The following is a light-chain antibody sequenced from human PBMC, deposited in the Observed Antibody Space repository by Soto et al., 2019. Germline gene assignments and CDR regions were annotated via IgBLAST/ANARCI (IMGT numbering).Light chain of an antibody. J-gene: IGKJ1*01. Sequence: DIQMTQSPSTLSASLGDRVTITCRASQSISSWLAWYQQKPVESPKLLIYDASSLESGVPSRFSGSGSGTEFTLTISSLQPDDFATYYCQQYRAFGQGTKVDIK. CDR2: DAS. CDR1: QSISSW. V-gene: IGKV1-5*01. CDR3: QQYRA.